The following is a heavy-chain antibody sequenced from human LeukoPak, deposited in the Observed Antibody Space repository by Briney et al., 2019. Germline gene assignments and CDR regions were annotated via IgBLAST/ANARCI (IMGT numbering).Heavy chain of an antibody. J-gene: IGHJ4*02. Sequence: ASVKVSCKASGYTFTDYFMNWVRQAPGQGLEWMGWINPDSGDTKFAQKFQGRVSMTRDTSISTAYMELSGLRSDDTAYYFCARVQYYNILTGSFQYWGQGTLVTVSS. D-gene: IGHD3-9*01. CDR3: ARVQYYNILTGSFQY. CDR2: INPDSGDT. CDR1: GYTFTDYF. V-gene: IGHV1-2*02.